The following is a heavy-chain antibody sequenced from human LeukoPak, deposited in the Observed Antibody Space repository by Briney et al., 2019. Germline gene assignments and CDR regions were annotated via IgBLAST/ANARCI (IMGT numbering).Heavy chain of an antibody. V-gene: IGHV4-59*12. CDR3: ARDSPRGYNIGPFDY. Sequence: SETLSLTCTVSGGAISSYYWSWIRQPPGKGLEWIGYIYYRGSTNYNPSLKSRVTISVDTSKSQFSLKLSSVTAADTAVYYCARDSPRGYNIGPFDYWGQGILVTVSS. J-gene: IGHJ4*02. D-gene: IGHD2/OR15-2a*01. CDR2: IYYRGST. CDR1: GGAISSYY.